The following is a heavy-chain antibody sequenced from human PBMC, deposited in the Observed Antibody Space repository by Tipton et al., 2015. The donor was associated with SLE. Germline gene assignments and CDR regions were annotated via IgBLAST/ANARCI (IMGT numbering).Heavy chain of an antibody. D-gene: IGHD3-22*01. Sequence: TLSLTCTVSGDSMRRSMTTYYWSWIRQTAGKGPEWMGRIFVSGTTNYNPSLKSRIALSVDTSKNQFSLKLSAVTAADTAVYYCARQAYYSSGYADYWGQGTLVTVSS. CDR2: IFVSGTT. J-gene: IGHJ4*02. CDR1: GDSMRRSMTTYY. V-gene: IGHV4-61*02. CDR3: ARQAYYSSGYADY.